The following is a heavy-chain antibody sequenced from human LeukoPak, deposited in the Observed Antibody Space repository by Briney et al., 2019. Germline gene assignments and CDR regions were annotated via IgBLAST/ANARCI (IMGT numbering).Heavy chain of an antibody. D-gene: IGHD2-15*01. V-gene: IGHV3-21*01. Sequence: GGSLRLSCAASGFTFRNYGMHWVRQAPGRGLEWVSSISTSSIYIYYADSVKGRFSISRDNAKKSLYLQMNSLRAEDTAVYYCARDWGYCSGGSCYSDYWGQGTLVTVSS. CDR2: ISTSSIYI. J-gene: IGHJ4*02. CDR1: GFTFRNYG. CDR3: ARDWGYCSGGSCYSDY.